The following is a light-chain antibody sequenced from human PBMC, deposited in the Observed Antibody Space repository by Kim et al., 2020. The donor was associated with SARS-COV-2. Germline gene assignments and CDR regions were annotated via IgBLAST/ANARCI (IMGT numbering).Light chain of an antibody. CDR2: ETS. Sequence: EVLMTQSPGTLFLSPGERATLSCRASQNISGNPLACYQQTVGRAPKFFMYETSKRAPAIPDRFSGVVSGADFTLTISSLEPEDFAVYFFQKYFQSPPTFGEGTKVDIK. J-gene: IGKJ1*01. CDR1: QNISGNP. V-gene: IGKV3-20*01. CDR3: QKYFQSPPT.